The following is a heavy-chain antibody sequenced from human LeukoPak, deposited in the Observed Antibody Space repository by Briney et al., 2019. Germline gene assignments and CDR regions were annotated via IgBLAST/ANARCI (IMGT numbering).Heavy chain of an antibody. D-gene: IGHD3-3*01. CDR3: ARGRITIFGVVRRGAFDI. Sequence: PSETLSLTCTVSGYSISSGYYWGWIRQPPGKGLEWTGSIYHGGSTYYNPSLKSRVTISVDTSKNQFSLKLSSVTAADTAVYYCARGRITIFGVVRRGAFDIWGQGTMVTVSS. J-gene: IGHJ3*02. CDR2: IYHGGST. V-gene: IGHV4-38-2*02. CDR1: GYSISSGYY.